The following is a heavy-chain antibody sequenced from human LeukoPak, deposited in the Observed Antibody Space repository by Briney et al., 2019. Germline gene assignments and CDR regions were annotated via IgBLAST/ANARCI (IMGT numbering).Heavy chain of an antibody. CDR3: TRESGAFSPFGF. D-gene: IGHD1-26*01. CDR2: VHLSGAT. J-gene: IGHJ4*02. Sequence: SGTLSLTCDVSGGSIMTTNWWSWVRQPPNKGLEWIGEVHLSGATNYNPSLESRATMSIDTSKNHLSLELTSVTAADTAMYYCTRESGAFSPFGFWGQGTLVTVSS. CDR1: GGSIMTTNW. V-gene: IGHV4-4*02.